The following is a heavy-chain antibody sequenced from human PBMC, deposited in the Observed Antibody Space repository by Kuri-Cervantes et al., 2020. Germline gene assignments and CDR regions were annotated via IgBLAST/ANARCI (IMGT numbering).Heavy chain of an antibody. J-gene: IGHJ6*03. CDR3: ARDSSSLYYMDV. V-gene: IGHV3-21*01. D-gene: IGHD6-6*01. Sequence: GGSLRLSCAVSGFTFSSHSMNWVRQAPGKGLEWVSSISSSSSYIYYADSVKGRFTISRDNAKNSLYLQMNSLRAEDTAVYYCARDSSSLYYMDVWGKGTTVTVSS. CDR1: GFTFSSHS. CDR2: ISSSSSYI.